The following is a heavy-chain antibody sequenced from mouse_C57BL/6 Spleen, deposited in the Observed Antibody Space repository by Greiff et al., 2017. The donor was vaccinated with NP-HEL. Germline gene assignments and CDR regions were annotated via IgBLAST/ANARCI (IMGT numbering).Heavy chain of an antibody. CDR1: GYTFTSYW. V-gene: IGHV1-69*01. J-gene: IGHJ2*01. CDR2: IDPSDSYT. D-gene: IGHD1-1*01. Sequence: QVQLQQSGAELVMPGASVKLSCKASGYTFTSYWMHWVKQRPGQGLEWIGEIDPSDSYTNYNQKFKGKSTLTVDKSSSTAYMQLSSLTSEDSAVYYCARGRITTVVEVDYWGQGTTLTVSS. CDR3: ARGRITTVVEVDY.